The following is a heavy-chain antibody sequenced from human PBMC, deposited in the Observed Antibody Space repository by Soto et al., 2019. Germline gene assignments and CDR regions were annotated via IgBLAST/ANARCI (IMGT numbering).Heavy chain of an antibody. CDR1: GGSISSYY. CDR2: IYYSGST. J-gene: IGHJ5*02. V-gene: IGHV4-59*08. Sequence: SETLSLTCTVSGGSISSYYWSWIRQPPGKGLEWIGYIYYSGSTNYNPSLKSRVTISVDTSKNQFSLKLSSVTAADTAVYYCARSKYSSGWYWFDPWGQGTLVTVSS. CDR3: ARSKYSSGWYWFDP. D-gene: IGHD6-19*01.